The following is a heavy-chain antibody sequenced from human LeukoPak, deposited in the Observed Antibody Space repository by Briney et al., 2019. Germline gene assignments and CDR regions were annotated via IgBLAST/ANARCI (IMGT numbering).Heavy chain of an antibody. CDR1: GGSISSGDYY. D-gene: IGHD2-15*01. CDR2: IYYSGST. V-gene: IGHV4-30-4*01. Sequence: SETLSLTCTVSGGSISSGDYYWSWIRQPPGKGLEWIGYIYYSGSTYYNPSLKSRVTISVDTSKNQFSLKLSSVTAADTAVYYCARGYCSGGSCYWNDYWGQGTLVTVSS. CDR3: ARGYCSGGSCYWNDY. J-gene: IGHJ4*02.